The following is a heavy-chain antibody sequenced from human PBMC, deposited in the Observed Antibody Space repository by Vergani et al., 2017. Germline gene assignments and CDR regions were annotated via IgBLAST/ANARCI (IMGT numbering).Heavy chain of an antibody. V-gene: IGHV4-30-4*08. Sequence: QVQLQESGPGLVKPSQTLSLTCTVSGGSISSGDYYWSWIRQPPGKGLEWIGYTYYSGSTYDHPSLKSRVTISVDTSKNQFSLKLGSVTAADTAVYYCAREGHYDFWSGYYTDYWGQGTLVTVSS. CDR3: AREGHYDFWSGYYTDY. J-gene: IGHJ4*02. CDR2: TYYSGST. D-gene: IGHD3-3*01. CDR1: GGSISSGDYY.